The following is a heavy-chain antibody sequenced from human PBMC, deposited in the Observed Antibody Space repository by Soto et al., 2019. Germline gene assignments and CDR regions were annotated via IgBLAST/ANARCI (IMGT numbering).Heavy chain of an antibody. J-gene: IGHJ6*02. CDR1: GHTFTSYG. CDR2: ISAYNGNT. CDR3: ARYCSSTSCYAFTNKYYYGMDV. D-gene: IGHD2-2*01. V-gene: IGHV1-18*01. Sequence: QVQLVQSGAEVKKPGASVKVSCKASGHTFTSYGISWVRQAPGQGLEWMGWISAYNGNTNYAQKLQGRVTMTTDTSTSTAYMELRSLRSDDTAVYYCARYCSSTSCYAFTNKYYYGMDVWGQGTTVTVSS.